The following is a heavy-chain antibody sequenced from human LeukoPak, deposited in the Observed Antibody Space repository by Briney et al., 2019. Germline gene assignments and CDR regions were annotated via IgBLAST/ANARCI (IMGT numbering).Heavy chain of an antibody. CDR1: GGSISSSSYY. CDR3: ARLPDSYYYDSSGYPG. V-gene: IGHV4-39*01. D-gene: IGHD3-22*01. CDR2: IYYSGST. J-gene: IGHJ4*02. Sequence: SETLSLTCTVSGGSISSSSYYWGWIRQPPGKGLEWIGSIYYSGSTYYNPSLKSRVTMSVDTSKNQFYLKLSSVTAADTAVYYCARLPDSYYYDSSGYPGWGQGTLVTVSS.